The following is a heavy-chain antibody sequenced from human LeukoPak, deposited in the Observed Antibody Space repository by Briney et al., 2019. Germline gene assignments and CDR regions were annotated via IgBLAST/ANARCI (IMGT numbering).Heavy chain of an antibody. CDR1: GFTFSSFG. CDR3: AKGNYYDSSAYNWFDP. J-gene: IGHJ5*02. V-gene: IGHV3-30*02. D-gene: IGHD3-22*01. Sequence: GGSLRLSCAASGFTFSSFGMHWVRQAPGKGLGWVAFIRYDGTNKYYAESVKGRFTISRDNSKNTLYVQMNSLRAEDTAVYYCAKGNYYDSSAYNWFDPWGQGTLVTVSS. CDR2: IRYDGTNK.